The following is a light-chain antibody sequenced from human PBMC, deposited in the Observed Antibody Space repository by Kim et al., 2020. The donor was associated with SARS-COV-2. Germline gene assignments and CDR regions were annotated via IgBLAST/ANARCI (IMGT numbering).Light chain of an antibody. J-gene: IGKJ2*01. Sequence: EIVLTQSPATLSLFPGERATLSCRASQSVSSYLAWYQQKPGQAPRLLIYDVSTSATGIPARFSGSGSGTDFTLTISSLEPEDFAVYYCQQRSNWRTFGQGTKLEI. CDR3: QQRSNWRT. CDR2: DVS. V-gene: IGKV3-11*01. CDR1: QSVSSY.